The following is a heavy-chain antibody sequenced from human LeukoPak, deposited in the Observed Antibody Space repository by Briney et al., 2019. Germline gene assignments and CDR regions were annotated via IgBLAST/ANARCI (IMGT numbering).Heavy chain of an antibody. D-gene: IGHD2-15*01. CDR1: GYSFTSYW. J-gene: IGHJ5*02. V-gene: IGHV5-51*01. CDR3: ARSVVAATPAWFDA. CDR2: TYPGDSDT. Sequence: GESLKISCKGSGYSFTSYWIGCVRQMPGKGLEWMGITYPGDSDTRYSPSFQGPVTISADKSISTAYLQWSSLKASDTAMYYCARSVVAATPAWFDAWGQGTLVTVSS.